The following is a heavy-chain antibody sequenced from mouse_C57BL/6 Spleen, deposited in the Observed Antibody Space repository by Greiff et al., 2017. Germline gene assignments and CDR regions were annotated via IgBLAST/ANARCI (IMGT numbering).Heavy chain of an antibody. CDR1: GYTFTDYE. V-gene: IGHV1-15*01. D-gene: IGHD1-1*01. J-gene: IGHJ2*01. Sequence: QVQLKQSGAELVRPGASVTLSCKASGYTFTDYEMHWVKQTPVHGLEWIGAIDPETGGTAYNQKFKGKAILTADKSSSTAYMELRSLTSEDSAVYYCTRGVTTEGDYFDYWGQGTTLTVSS. CDR2: IDPETGGT. CDR3: TRGVTTEGDYFDY.